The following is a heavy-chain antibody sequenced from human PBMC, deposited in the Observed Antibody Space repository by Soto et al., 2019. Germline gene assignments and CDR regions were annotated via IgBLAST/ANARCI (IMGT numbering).Heavy chain of an antibody. CDR2: INHIGST. J-gene: IGHJ4*02. CDR3: ARDATPLGATSY. Sequence: QVQLQQWGAGLLKPSETLSLTCAVYGGSFSGYYWSWIRQPPGKGLEWIGEINHIGSTNYNPSLMRRVTISVDTFKNQFSLKLSSVTAADTAVYDCARDATPLGATSYWGQGTLVTVSS. D-gene: IGHD1-26*01. CDR1: GGSFSGYY. V-gene: IGHV4-34*01.